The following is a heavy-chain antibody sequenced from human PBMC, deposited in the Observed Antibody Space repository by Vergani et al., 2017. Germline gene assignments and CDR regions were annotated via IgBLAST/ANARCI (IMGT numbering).Heavy chain of an antibody. D-gene: IGHD2-21*01. CDR3: ARHISVVRPSSMTAFDY. CDR2: VFYGGRT. V-gene: IGHV4-39*01. CDR1: GDSISTSSYA. J-gene: IGHJ4*02. Sequence: QMQLQESGPGLVKPSETLSLSCTVSGDSISTSSYAWGWIRQPPGKTLEWIGTVFYGGRTSYNPSLKSRVTLSLDTPKKQISLHLTSVTAADTAVYYCARHISVVRPSSMTAFDYWGQGTLVTVSS.